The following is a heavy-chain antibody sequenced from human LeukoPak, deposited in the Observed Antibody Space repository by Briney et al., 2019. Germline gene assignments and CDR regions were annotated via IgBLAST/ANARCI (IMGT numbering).Heavy chain of an antibody. CDR3: AEDTAMANDAFDI. V-gene: IGHV1-69*04. CDR1: VCTFSSYA. CDR2: IIPILGIA. Sequence: ASVKVSCKASVCTFSSYAISWVRQAPGQGLDWMGRIIPILGIANYAQKFQGRVTITADNSTSTAYMELSSLRSEDTAVYYCAEDTAMANDAFDIWGQGTMVTVSS. D-gene: IGHD5-18*01. J-gene: IGHJ3*02.